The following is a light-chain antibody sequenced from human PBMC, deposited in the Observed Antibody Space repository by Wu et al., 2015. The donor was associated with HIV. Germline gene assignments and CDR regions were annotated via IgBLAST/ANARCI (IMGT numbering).Light chain of an antibody. CDR1: QSVTNSY. CDR2: GPS. CDR3: QQYGGSPQT. J-gene: IGKJ1*01. V-gene: IGKV3-20*01. Sequence: EIVLTQSPDTLSLSPGERATLSCRASQSVTNSYLAWYQQKPGQAPRLLIYGPSSRATGIPDRFSGSGSGTDFTLTISRLEPEDFALYYCQQYGGSPQTFGQGTKVEVK.